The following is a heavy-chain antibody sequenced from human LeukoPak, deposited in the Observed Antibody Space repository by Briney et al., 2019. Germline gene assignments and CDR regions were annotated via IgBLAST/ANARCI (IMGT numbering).Heavy chain of an antibody. D-gene: IGHD6-13*01. V-gene: IGHV3-21*01. CDR1: GFTFSSYS. CDR3: ARDRVAAAGIYYYYYGMDV. J-gene: IGHJ6*02. CDR2: ISSSSSYI. Sequence: GGSLRLSCAASGFTFSSYSMNWVRQAPGKGLEWVSSISSSSSYIYYADSVKGRFTISRDNAKNSLYLQMNSLRAEDTAVYYCARDRVAAAGIYYYYYGMDVWGQGTTVTVSS.